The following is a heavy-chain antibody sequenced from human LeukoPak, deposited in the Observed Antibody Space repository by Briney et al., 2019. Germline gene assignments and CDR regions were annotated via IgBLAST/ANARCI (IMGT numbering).Heavy chain of an antibody. CDR2: IHTSGDT. Sequence: GGSLRLSCAASGLTGSHNYVSWVRQAPGKGLEWVSAIHTSGDTCYADSVKGRFTISRDNSKNTLYLQMNSLRAEDTAVYYCAKDSLLVRLDSPFDYWGQGTLVTVSS. D-gene: IGHD3-10*01. V-gene: IGHV3-53*01. J-gene: IGHJ4*02. CDR1: GLTGSHNY. CDR3: AKDSLLVRLDSPFDY.